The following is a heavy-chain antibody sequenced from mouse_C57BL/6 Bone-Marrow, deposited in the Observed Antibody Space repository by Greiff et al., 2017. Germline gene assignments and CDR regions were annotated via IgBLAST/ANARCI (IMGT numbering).Heavy chain of an antibody. J-gene: IGHJ2*01. CDR3: ARGDYGSSYPDF. Sequence: EVKLVESGPGLVKPSQSLSLTCSVTGYSITSGYYRNWIRPFPGNKLEWMGYISYDGSNNYNPSLKNRISITRDTSKNQFFLKFNSVTTEDTATYCCARGDYGSSYPDFWGQGTTLTVSS. CDR1: GYSITSGYY. CDR2: ISYDGSN. V-gene: IGHV3-6*01. D-gene: IGHD1-1*01.